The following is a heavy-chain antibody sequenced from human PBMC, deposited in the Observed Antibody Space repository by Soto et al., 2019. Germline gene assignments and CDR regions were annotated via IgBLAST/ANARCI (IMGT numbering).Heavy chain of an antibody. D-gene: IGHD3-22*01. Sequence: PGECLKISCKGSGYSFTSYWIGWVRQMPGKGLEWMGIIYPGDSDTRYSPSFQGQVTISADKSISTAYLQWSSLKASDTAMYYCARELDYYDTDFPHYGMDVWGQGTTVTVS. CDR3: ARELDYYDTDFPHYGMDV. J-gene: IGHJ6*02. V-gene: IGHV5-51*01. CDR2: IYPGDSDT. CDR1: GYSFTSYW.